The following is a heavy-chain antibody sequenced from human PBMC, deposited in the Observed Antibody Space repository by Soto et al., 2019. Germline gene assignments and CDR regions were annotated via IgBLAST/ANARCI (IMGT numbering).Heavy chain of an antibody. CDR1: GCYISSYY. D-gene: IGHD6-19*01. V-gene: IGHV4-59*08. Sequence: SETLSLTCTVSGCYISSYYCSWIRQPPGKGLEWIGYIYYSGSTNYNPSLKSRVTISVDTSKNQFSLKLSSVTAADTAVYYCARHDSGYSSGWHFDYWGQGTLVNVSS. J-gene: IGHJ4*02. CDR3: ARHDSGYSSGWHFDY. CDR2: IYYSGST.